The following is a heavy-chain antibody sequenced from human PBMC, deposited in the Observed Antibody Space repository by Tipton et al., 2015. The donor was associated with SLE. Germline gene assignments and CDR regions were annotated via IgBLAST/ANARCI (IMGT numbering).Heavy chain of an antibody. D-gene: IGHD3-22*01. CDR1: RGPITSYY. CDR3: ARDADYYDTYGYS. V-gene: IGHV4-59*12. Sequence: LRLSCTASRGPITSYYWNWIRQPPGKELEWIGYSSFTGSSHYNPSLESRVIISLDTSKNEFTLKLSSVTAADTAVYYCARDADYYDTYGYSWGQGTLVTVSS. CDR2: SSFTGSS. J-gene: IGHJ4*02.